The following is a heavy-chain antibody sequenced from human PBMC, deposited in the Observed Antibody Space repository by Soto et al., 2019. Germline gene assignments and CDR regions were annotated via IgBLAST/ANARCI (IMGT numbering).Heavy chain of an antibody. CDR1: GGSISSGDYY. CDR3: ARVRKDCSGGSCYIWFDP. Sequence: PSETLSLTCTVSGGSISSGDYYWSWIRQPPGKGLEWIGYIYYSGSTYYNPSLKSRVTISVDTSKNQFSLKLSSVTAADTAVYYCARVRKDCSGGSCYIWFDPWGQGTLVTVPS. V-gene: IGHV4-30-4*01. J-gene: IGHJ5*02. CDR2: IYYSGST. D-gene: IGHD2-15*01.